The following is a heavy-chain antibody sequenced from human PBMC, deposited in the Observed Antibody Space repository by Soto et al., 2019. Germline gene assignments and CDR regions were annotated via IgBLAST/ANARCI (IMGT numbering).Heavy chain of an antibody. D-gene: IGHD3-16*02. V-gene: IGHV3-49*04. CDR2: IRSKAYGGTT. CDR1: GFTFGDYA. J-gene: IGHJ4*02. Sequence: PGGSLRLSCTASGFTFGDYAMSWVRQAPGKGLEWVGFIRSKAYGGTTEYAASVKGRFTISRDDSKSIAYLQMNSLKTEDTAVYYCTREGFDDYVWGSYRYPPSLGYWGQGT. CDR3: TREGFDDYVWGSYRYPPSLGY.